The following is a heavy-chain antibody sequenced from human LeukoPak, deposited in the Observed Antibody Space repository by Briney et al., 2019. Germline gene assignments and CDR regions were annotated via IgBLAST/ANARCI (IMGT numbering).Heavy chain of an antibody. CDR1: GGSISGYY. D-gene: IGHD6-6*01. CDR3: ARLLKTDSSSDY. CDR2: INHSGST. J-gene: IGHJ4*02. Sequence: SETLSLTCTVSGGSISGYYWSWIRQPPGKGLEWIGEINHSGSTNCNPSLKSRVTISVDTSKNQFSLKLSSVTAADTAVYYCARLLKTDSSSDYWGQGTLVTVSS. V-gene: IGHV4-34*01.